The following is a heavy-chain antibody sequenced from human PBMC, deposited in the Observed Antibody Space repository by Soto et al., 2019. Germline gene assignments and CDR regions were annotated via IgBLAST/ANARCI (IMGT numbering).Heavy chain of an antibody. Sequence: GGSLRLSCAASGFTFSSYSMNWVRQAPGKGLEWVSYISSSSSTIYYADSVKGRFTISRDNSKNTLYLQMNSLRAEDTAVYYCARTYCSGGSCYSAYFDYWGQGTLVTVSS. D-gene: IGHD2-15*01. V-gene: IGHV3-48*01. J-gene: IGHJ4*02. CDR1: GFTFSSYS. CDR2: ISSSSSTI. CDR3: ARTYCSGGSCYSAYFDY.